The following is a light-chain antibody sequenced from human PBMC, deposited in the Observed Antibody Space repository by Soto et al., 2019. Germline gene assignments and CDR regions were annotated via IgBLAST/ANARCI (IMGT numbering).Light chain of an antibody. CDR3: QQCSNWPAWT. Sequence: EIVMTQSPATLSVSPGERATLSCRASQSVSSNLAWYQQKPGQTPRLLIYGASTRATGIPARFSGSGSGTEFILTIISLQSEASAVYYCQQCSNWPAWTFGQGTKVEIK. CDR1: QSVSSN. J-gene: IGKJ1*01. V-gene: IGKV3-15*01. CDR2: GAS.